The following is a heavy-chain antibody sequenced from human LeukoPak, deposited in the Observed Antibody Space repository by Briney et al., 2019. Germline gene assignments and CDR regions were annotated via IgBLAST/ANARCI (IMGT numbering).Heavy chain of an antibody. CDR1: GFTFDDYA. Sequence: GGSLRLSCAASGFTFDDYAMHWVRRAPGKGLEWVSGISWNSGSIGYADSVKGRFTISRDNAKNSLYLQMNSLRAEDTALYYCAKDDILTGYYFRNAFDIWGQGTMVTVSS. CDR3: AKDDILTGYYFRNAFDI. V-gene: IGHV3-9*01. J-gene: IGHJ3*02. D-gene: IGHD3-9*01. CDR2: ISWNSGSI.